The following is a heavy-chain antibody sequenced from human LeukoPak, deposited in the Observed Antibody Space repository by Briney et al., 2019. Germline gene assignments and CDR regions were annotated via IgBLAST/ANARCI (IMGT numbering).Heavy chain of an antibody. CDR3: ARGEGSN. J-gene: IGHJ4*02. Sequence: GGSLRLSCAASGFTVNSIYMRWVRQAPGKGPEWVSVIYSGGNTYYADSVKGRFSTSRDNSKNTLYLQMNSLRGEDTAVYYCARGEGSNWGQGTLVTVSS. CDR2: IYSGGNT. D-gene: IGHD3-10*01. CDR1: GFTVNSIY. V-gene: IGHV3-66*01.